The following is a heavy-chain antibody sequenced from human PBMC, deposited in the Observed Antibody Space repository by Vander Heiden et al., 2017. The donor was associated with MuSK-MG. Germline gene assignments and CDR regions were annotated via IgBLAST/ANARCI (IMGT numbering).Heavy chain of an antibody. J-gene: IGHJ3*02. CDR2: IYSGGST. CDR3: AREEGGDCSGGSCYSNLFAFDI. CDR1: GFTVSSNY. Sequence: EVQLVESGGGLIQPGGSLRLSCAASGFTVSSNYMSWVRQAPGKGLEWVSVIYSGGSTYYADSVKGRFTISRDNSKNTLYLQMNSLRAEDTAVYYCAREEGGDCSGGSCYSNLFAFDIWGQGTMVTVSS. V-gene: IGHV3-53*01. D-gene: IGHD2-15*01.